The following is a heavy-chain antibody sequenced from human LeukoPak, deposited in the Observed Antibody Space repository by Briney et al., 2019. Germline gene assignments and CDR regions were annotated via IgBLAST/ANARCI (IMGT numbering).Heavy chain of an antibody. CDR2: INPSGGST. J-gene: IGHJ5*02. D-gene: IGHD6-19*01. Sequence: ASVKVSCKASGYTFTSYYMHWVRQAPGQGLEWMGIINPSGGSTSYAQKFQGRVTITRDTSASTAYMELSGLRSEDTAVYYCARGAPIRVAVAATFDPWGQGTLVTVSS. CDR1: GYTFTSYY. CDR3: ARGAPIRVAVAATFDP. V-gene: IGHV1-46*01.